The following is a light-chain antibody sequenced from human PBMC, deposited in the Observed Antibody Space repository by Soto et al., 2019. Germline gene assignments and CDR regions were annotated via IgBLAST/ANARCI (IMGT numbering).Light chain of an antibody. J-gene: IGLJ2*01. V-gene: IGLV1-51*01. CDR3: GTWDSSLSAVV. CDR1: SSNIGNNY. Sequence: QSVLTQPPSMSAAPGRKVTISCSGSSSNIGNNYVSWYQQLPGTAPKPLIYHNNERPSGIPDRFSTSKSGASATLGITGLQTGDEADYYCGTWDSSLSAVVFGGGTKLTVL. CDR2: HNN.